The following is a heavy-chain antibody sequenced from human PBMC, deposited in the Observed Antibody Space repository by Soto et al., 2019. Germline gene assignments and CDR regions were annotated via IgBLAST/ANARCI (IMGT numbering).Heavy chain of an antibody. Sequence: EVQLVESGGGLVQPGGSLRLSCEASGFTFGTYWMTWVRKPPGKGLECVADIKPDGSERYYVDSVKGRFTISRDNAKDSLYLHMNSLRAQDTAVYYCATDLNWEQYWGQGTLVTVSS. CDR2: IKPDGSER. CDR3: ATDLNWEQY. J-gene: IGHJ4*02. V-gene: IGHV3-7*04. CDR1: GFTFGTYW. D-gene: IGHD7-27*01.